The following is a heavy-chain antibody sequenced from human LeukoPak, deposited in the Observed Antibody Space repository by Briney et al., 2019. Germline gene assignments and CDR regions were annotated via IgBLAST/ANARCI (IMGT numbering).Heavy chain of an antibody. CDR2: ISGSGGRT. D-gene: IGHD3-22*01. CDR3: AKRDRDYYDSSGYYRGL. CDR1: GFTFSSYA. Sequence: GGSLRLSCAASGFTFSSYAMSWVRQAPGKGLEWVSAISGSGGRTYYADSVKGRFTISRDTSKNTLYLQMNSLRAEDTAVYYCAKRDRDYYDSSGYYRGLWGQGTLVTVSS. V-gene: IGHV3-23*01. J-gene: IGHJ4*02.